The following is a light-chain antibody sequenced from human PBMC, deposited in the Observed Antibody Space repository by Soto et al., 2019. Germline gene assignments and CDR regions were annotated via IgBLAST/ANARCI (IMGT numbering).Light chain of an antibody. V-gene: IGLV3-9*01. Sequence: SYELTQSLSVSVALGQTAKITCGGNDIGSTNVHWYQQKPGQAPVLVIYRDAIRPSGIPERFSGSNSGNTATLTIGRAQDGDEAHYYCQVWHSSTVVFGGGTKLTVL. J-gene: IGLJ2*01. CDR3: QVWHSSTVV. CDR2: RDA. CDR1: DIGSTN.